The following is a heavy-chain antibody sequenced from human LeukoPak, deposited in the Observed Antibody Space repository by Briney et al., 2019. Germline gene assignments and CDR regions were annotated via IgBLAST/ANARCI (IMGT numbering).Heavy chain of an antibody. V-gene: IGHV1-69*05. J-gene: IGHJ6*03. CDR1: GGTFSSYS. Sequence: GASVKVSCKASGGTFSSYSITWVRQAPGQGLEWMGGIMPLFNTANYAQQFQGRVTITTDESTSTAYMELSSLRFEDTAMYYCARVDRYHHYLDVWGKGTTVTVSS. CDR3: ARVDRYHHYLDV. CDR2: IMPLFNTA.